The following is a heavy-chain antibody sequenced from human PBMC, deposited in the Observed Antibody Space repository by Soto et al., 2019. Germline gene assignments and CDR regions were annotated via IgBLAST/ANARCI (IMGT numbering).Heavy chain of an antibody. CDR3: ASSQTTVTSYDY. V-gene: IGHV4-30-2*01. CDR1: GGSISSGGYS. CDR2: IYHSGST. J-gene: IGHJ4*02. D-gene: IGHD4-17*01. Sequence: QLQLQESGSGLVKPSQTLSLTCAVSGGSISSGGYSWSWIRQPPGQGLEWIGYIYHSGSTYYNPSLKSRVTISVDRSKNQFSLKLSSVTAADTAVYYCASSQTTVTSYDYWGQGTLVTVSS.